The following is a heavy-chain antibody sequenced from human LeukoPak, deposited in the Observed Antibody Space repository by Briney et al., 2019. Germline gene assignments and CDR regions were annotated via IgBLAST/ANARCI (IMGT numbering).Heavy chain of an antibody. V-gene: IGHV1-46*01. CDR2: INPSGGIT. D-gene: IGHD1-1*01. CDR1: GYTFTSYY. CDR3: ASDHKGQLELEDWFDP. Sequence: ASVKVSCKASGYTFTSYYMHWVRQAPGQGLEWMGIINPSGGITTYAQKFQGRVTMTRDTFTSTVYMELSSLRSEDTAVYYCASDHKGQLELEDWFDPWGQGTLVTVSS. J-gene: IGHJ5*02.